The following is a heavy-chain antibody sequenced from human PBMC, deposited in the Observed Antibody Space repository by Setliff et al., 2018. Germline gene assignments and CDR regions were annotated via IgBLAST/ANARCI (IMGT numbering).Heavy chain of an antibody. V-gene: IGHV4-59*12. CDR2: ISDSGST. CDR3: ARGFDVCGGGACYTDGPYYFDY. CDR1: GDSISGYH. Sequence: SETLSLTCSVSGDSISGYHWSWIRQSPGKGLEWIGYISDSGSTNYNPSLKSRVAISVDTSKNQFSLKLSSVAAADTAVYYCARGFDVCGGGACYTDGPYYFDYWGLGTLVTVSS. J-gene: IGHJ4*02. D-gene: IGHD2-21*02.